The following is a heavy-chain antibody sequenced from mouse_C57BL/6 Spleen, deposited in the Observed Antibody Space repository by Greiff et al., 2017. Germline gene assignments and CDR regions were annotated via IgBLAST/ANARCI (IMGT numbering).Heavy chain of an antibody. Sequence: EVKLEESGGGLVQPGGSMKLSCVASGFTFSNYWMNWVRQSPEKGLEWFAQIRLKSDNYATHYAESVKGRFTISRDDSKSSVYLQMNNLRAEDTGIYYCTELRWFAYWGQGTLVTVSA. CDR1: GFTFSNYW. D-gene: IGHD1-1*01. V-gene: IGHV6-3*01. J-gene: IGHJ3*01. CDR3: TELRWFAY. CDR2: IRLKSDNYAT.